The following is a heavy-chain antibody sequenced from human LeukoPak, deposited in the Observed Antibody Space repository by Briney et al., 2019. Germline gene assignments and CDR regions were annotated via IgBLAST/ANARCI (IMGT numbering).Heavy chain of an antibody. CDR2: INPNSGGT. D-gene: IGHD2-2*01. CDR3: AKGPPYCSNSSCRFFDY. J-gene: IGHJ4*02. V-gene: IGHV1-2*02. CDR1: GYTFTGYY. Sequence: ASVKVSCKASGYTFTGYYMHWVRQAPGQGLEWMGWINPNSGGTNYAQKFQGRVTMTRDTSISTAYMELSRLRSDDTAVYYCAKGPPYCSNSSCRFFDYLGQGTLVTVSS.